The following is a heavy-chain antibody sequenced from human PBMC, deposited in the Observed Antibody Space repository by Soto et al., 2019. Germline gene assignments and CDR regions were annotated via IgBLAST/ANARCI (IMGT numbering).Heavy chain of an antibody. Sequence: QVQLVQSGAEVKKPGASVKVSCKASGYTFTSYGISWVRQAPGQGLEWMGWISDYNGNTNYAQKFQGRVTMTTDTSTSTAYMELKSLRSDDMAVYYCARRGLYNDFWSGYLDLWGRGTLLTVSS. V-gene: IGHV1-18*03. CDR3: ARRGLYNDFWSGYLDL. CDR1: GYTFTSYG. D-gene: IGHD3-3*01. CDR2: ISDYNGNT. J-gene: IGHJ2*01.